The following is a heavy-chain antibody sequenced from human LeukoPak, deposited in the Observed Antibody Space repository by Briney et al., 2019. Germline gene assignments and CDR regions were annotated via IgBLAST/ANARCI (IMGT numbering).Heavy chain of an antibody. Sequence: QSGGSLRLSCAASAFTFSSYTMHWGCHAPRKGLGWVAVMSYDGSNKYYADSVKGRFTNSRDNSRNTLYLQMNSLRAEDTAVYYCARYSAWVFKDIVGGWFDYWGQGTLVTVSS. D-gene: IGHD2-15*01. CDR1: AFTFSSYT. CDR3: ARYSAWVFKDIVGGWFDY. V-gene: IGHV3-30*08. J-gene: IGHJ4*02. CDR2: MSYDGSNK.